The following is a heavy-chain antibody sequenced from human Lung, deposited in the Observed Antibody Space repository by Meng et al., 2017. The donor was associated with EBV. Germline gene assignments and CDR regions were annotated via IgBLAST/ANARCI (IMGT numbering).Heavy chain of an antibody. CDR1: GYNFIAYY. V-gene: IGHV1-2*06. Sequence: QGEPMLSGADVKKAGAQVKVSRKASGYNFIAYYLHWVRQAPGQGLEYMGRINPHSGATIYAQRFQGRVTMTRDTSINTAYMELSSLRSDDTAIYYCARDRWTSAAGLLGYWGQGTLVTVSS. CDR3: ARDRWTSAAGLLGY. CDR2: INPHSGAT. J-gene: IGHJ4*02. D-gene: IGHD6-13*01.